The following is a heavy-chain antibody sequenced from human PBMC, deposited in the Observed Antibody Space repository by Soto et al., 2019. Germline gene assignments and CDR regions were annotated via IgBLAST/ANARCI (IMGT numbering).Heavy chain of an antibody. CDR1: GYIFTLYW. CDR3: ARQSPTPGYYYFSYGMDV. CDR2: IYPGDSDT. D-gene: IGHD4-17*01. Sequence: GESLKISCKASGYIFTLYWIGWVRQMPGKGLEWMGIIYPGDSDTRYSPSFQGQVTISADKSISTASLQWSGLKASDTAVYYCARQSPTPGYYYFSYGMDVWGQGTTVTVSS. V-gene: IGHV5-51*01. J-gene: IGHJ6*02.